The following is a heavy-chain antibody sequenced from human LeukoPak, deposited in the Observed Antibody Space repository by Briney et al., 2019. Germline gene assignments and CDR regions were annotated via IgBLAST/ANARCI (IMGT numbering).Heavy chain of an antibody. CDR2: INPNSGGT. CDR1: GYTFTGYY. J-gene: IGHJ4*02. Sequence: ASVKVSCKASGYTFTGYYMHWVRQAPGQGLEWMGWINPNSGGTNYAQKFQGRVTMTRDTSISTAYMELSRLRSDDTAVYYCARDGSLRYCSGGSCYREHDYWGQGTLVTVSS. CDR3: ARDGSLRYCSGGSCYREHDY. D-gene: IGHD2-15*01. V-gene: IGHV1-2*02.